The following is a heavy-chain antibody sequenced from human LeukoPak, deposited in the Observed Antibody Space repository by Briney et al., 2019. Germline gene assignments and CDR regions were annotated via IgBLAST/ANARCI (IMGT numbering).Heavy chain of an antibody. J-gene: IGHJ4*02. D-gene: IGHD6-19*01. CDR1: GGSISSSNW. V-gene: IGHV4-4*02. CDR2: IYYSGTT. CDR3: TREHGWYYFDY. Sequence: SETLSLTCAVSGGSISSSNWWSWVRQSPGKGLEWIGGIYYSGTTNYNPSLKSRVTISVDKSKNQFSLRLSSVTAADTAVYHCTREHGWYYFDYWGQGTLVTVSS.